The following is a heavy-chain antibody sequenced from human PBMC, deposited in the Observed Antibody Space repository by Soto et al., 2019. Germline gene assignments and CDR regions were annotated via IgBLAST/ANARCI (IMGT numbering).Heavy chain of an antibody. D-gene: IGHD4-17*01. Sequence: SETLSLTCTVSGGSISSGGYYWSWIRQHPGKGLEWIGYIYYSGSTYYNPSLKSRVTISVDTSKNQFSLKLSSVTAADTAVYYCARAPGYGDYATANPTLNNWFDPWGQGTLVTVSS. V-gene: IGHV4-31*03. CDR3: ARAPGYGDYATANPTLNNWFDP. J-gene: IGHJ5*02. CDR2: IYYSGST. CDR1: GGSISSGGYY.